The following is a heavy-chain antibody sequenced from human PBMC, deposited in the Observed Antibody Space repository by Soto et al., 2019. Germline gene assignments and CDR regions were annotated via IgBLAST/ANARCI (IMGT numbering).Heavy chain of an antibody. D-gene: IGHD1-26*01. J-gene: IGHJ4*02. CDR1: GFVFSDHG. CDR3: AKEWDAHPNFDY. V-gene: IGHV3-30*18. Sequence: QVQLVESGGGVVQPGRSLRLSCEGSGFVFSDHGIHWVRQAPGKGLEWLAAISYDGGNKYYADSVKGRFTISRDNSESTVFLQMNSLTTEDTAIYYCAKEWDAHPNFDYWGQGTRVTVSS. CDR2: ISYDGGNK.